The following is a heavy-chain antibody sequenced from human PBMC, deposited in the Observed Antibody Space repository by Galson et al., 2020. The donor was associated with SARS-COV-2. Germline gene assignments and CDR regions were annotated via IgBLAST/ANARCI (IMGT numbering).Heavy chain of an antibody. V-gene: IGHV3-23*01. Sequence: GESLKISCAASGFTLSSYAMSWVRQAPGKGLEWVSTISGSGDNTYYADSAKGRFTISRDSSKNTVYLQMNSLRAEDTAVYYCAKGRGYCSGGSCYSDYWGQRTLVTVSS. D-gene: IGHD2-15*01. CDR2: ISGSGDNT. J-gene: IGHJ4*02. CDR3: AKGRGYCSGGSCYSDY. CDR1: GFTLSSYA.